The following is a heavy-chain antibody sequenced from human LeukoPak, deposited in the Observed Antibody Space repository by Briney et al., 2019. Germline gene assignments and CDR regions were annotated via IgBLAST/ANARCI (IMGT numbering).Heavy chain of an antibody. CDR3: ARALGSYPT. CDR1: GYTFTSYG. D-gene: IGHD1-26*01. J-gene: IGHJ5*02. Sequence: ASVKVSCKASGYTFTSYGISWVRQAPGQGLEWMGWISAYNGNTNYAQKLQGRVTMTTDTSTSTDYMELRSLGADDTAVYSCARALGSYPTWGQGTLVTVSS. V-gene: IGHV1-18*01. CDR2: ISAYNGNT.